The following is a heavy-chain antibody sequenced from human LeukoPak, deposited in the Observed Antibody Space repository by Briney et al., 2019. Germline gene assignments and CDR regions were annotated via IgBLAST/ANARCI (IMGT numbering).Heavy chain of an antibody. Sequence: SETLSLTCIVSGGSISSYYWSWIRQPAGKGLEWIGRIYTSGSTNYNPSLKSRVTMSVDTSKNQFSLKLSSVTAADTAVYYCARVEGGDWGSSTSCYDYWGQGTLVTVSS. CDR2: IYTSGST. CDR3: ARVEGGDWGSSTSCYDY. V-gene: IGHV4-4*07. J-gene: IGHJ4*02. CDR1: GGSISSYY. D-gene: IGHD2-2*01.